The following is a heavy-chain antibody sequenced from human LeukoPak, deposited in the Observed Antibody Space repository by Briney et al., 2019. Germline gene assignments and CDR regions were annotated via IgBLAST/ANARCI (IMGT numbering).Heavy chain of an antibody. CDR3: ARDPSWFGELLTDY. CDR2: INPNSGGT. Sequence: ASVKVSCKASGYTFTGYYIHWVRQAPGQGLEWMGWINPNSGGTNYAQKFQGRVTMTRDTSISTAYMELSRLRSDDTAVYYCARDPSWFGELLTDYWGQGTLVTVSS. V-gene: IGHV1-2*02. D-gene: IGHD3-10*01. CDR1: GYTFTGYY. J-gene: IGHJ4*02.